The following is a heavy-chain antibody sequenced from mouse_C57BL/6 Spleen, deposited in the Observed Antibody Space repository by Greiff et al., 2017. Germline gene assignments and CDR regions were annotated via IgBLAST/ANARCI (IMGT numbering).Heavy chain of an antibody. V-gene: IGHV1-52*01. CDR1: GYTFTSYW. J-gene: IGHJ4*01. CDR2: IDPSDSET. Sequence: QVQLQQPGAELVRPGSSVKLSCKASGYTFTSYWMHWVKQRPIQGLEWIGNIDPSDSETHYNQKFKDKATLTVDNSSSTAYMQLSSLTSEDSAVYYCAREGSSMDYWGQGTSVTVSS. CDR3: AREGSSMDY.